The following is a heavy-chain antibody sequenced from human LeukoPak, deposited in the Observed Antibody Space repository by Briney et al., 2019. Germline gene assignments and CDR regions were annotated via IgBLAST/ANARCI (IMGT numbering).Heavy chain of an antibody. D-gene: IGHD6-13*01. CDR2: FYPGDSDT. CDR1: GYSSSTYW. CDR3: ARLTLGADGFHY. J-gene: IGHJ4*02. V-gene: IGHV5-51*01. Sequence: GESLKISCKGSGYSSSTYWIGWVRQMPGKGLEWMGSFYPGDSDTRYRPSFQGQVTISADKSISTAYLQWSSLKASDTAMYYCARLTLGADGFHYWGQGTLVTVSS.